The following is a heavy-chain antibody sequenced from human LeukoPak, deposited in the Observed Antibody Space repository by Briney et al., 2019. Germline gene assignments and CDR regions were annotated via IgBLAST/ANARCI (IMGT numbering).Heavy chain of an antibody. CDR2: IYPGDSDT. CDR1: GYSFTSYW. V-gene: IGHV5-51*01. D-gene: IGHD6-13*01. Sequence: HGESLKISCKGSGYSFTSYWIGWVRQMPGKGLEWMGIIYPGDSDTRYSPSFQGQVTISAAKSISTAYLQWSRLKASDTAMYYCGRRWGAAAGTSWFDPWGQGTLVTVSS. CDR3: GRRWGAAAGTSWFDP. J-gene: IGHJ5*02.